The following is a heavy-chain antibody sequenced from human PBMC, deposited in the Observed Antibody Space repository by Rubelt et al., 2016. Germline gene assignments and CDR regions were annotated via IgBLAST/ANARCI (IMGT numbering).Heavy chain of an antibody. Sequence: QVQLQESGPGLVRPSETLSLTCTVSGGSIGSSYWSWIRQAPGKGLEWIAYIYYSGGVSYNPSLKSGLTVSVDRAKNQYTLKRGSVTAAGTGVYGCARDASLNWVDPWGEGTLVAVSS. CDR2: IYYSGGV. V-gene: IGHV4-4*08. J-gene: IGHJ5*02. CDR1: GGSIGSSY. CDR3: ARDASLNWVDP.